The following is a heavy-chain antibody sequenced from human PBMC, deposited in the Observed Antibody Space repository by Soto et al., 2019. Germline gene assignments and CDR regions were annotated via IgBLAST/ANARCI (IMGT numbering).Heavy chain of an antibody. CDR1: GFTFSSYW. Sequence: EVQLGESGGGLVQPGGSLRVSCAASGFTFSSYWMHWVRQAPGKGLVCVSRINRDGSSTNYADFVKGRLTIARDNAKNTLYLQMHSLRGEATAADYCSRVGGSTWHWGQGTLVTVSS. D-gene: IGHD1-26*01. CDR3: SRVGGSTWH. V-gene: IGHV3-74*01. CDR2: INRDGSST. J-gene: IGHJ4*02.